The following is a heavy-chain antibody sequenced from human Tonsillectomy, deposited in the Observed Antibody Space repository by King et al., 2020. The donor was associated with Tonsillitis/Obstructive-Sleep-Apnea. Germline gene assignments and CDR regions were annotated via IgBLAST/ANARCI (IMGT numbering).Heavy chain of an antibody. CDR2: INTNIGNT. V-gene: IGHV7-4-1*02. J-gene: IGHJ3*02. Sequence: EQLVQSGSELKRPGASVKVSCKASGYRFTNYAMNWVRQAPGQWLVWVGWINTNIGNTTYAQGFTGRFVFSLDTSVSTAYLQISSLEAEDTGVYYCARARSNDAFEIWGQGTMVTVSS. CDR3: ARARSNDAFEI. CDR1: GYRFTNYA.